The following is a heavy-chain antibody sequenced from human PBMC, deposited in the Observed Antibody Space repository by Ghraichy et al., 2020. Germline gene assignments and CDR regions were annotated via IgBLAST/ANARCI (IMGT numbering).Heavy chain of an antibody. D-gene: IGHD6-19*01. CDR1: GASVSSNSYY. CDR3: ARGPPELITVDGMGML. V-gene: IGHV4-61*03. J-gene: IGHJ4*02. CDR2: IYYSGST. Sequence: SETLSLTCTVSGASVSSNSYYWSWIRQPPGKGLEWIGYIYYSGSTKYNPSLNSRVTISLDTSKNHLSLKLSSVTAADTAVYYCARGPPELITVDGMGMLWGQGTLVTVSS.